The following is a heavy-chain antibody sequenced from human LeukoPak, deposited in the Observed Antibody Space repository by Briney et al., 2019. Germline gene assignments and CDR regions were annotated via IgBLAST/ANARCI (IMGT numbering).Heavy chain of an antibody. CDR3: ARVYYDFWSGYEYDAFDI. V-gene: IGHV1-18*01. Sequence: ASVKVSXKASGYTFTSYGITWVRQAPGQGLEWIGWISAYNGNTNYAQKLQGRVTMTTDTSTNTAYMELRSLRSDDTAVYYCARVYYDFWSGYEYDAFDIWGQGTMVTVS. D-gene: IGHD3-3*01. CDR1: GYTFTSYG. CDR2: ISAYNGNT. J-gene: IGHJ3*02.